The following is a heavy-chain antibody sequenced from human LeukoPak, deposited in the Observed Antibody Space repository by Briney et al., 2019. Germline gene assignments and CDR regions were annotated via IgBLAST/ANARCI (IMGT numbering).Heavy chain of an antibody. CDR2: LYYSGST. CDR1: GGSISSSTYY. CDR3: ARQAISGYDPPPFDS. Sequence: SETLSLTCTVSGGSISSSTYYWGWIRQPPGKGLEWIGNLYYSGSTYYNPSLKSRVTISVDTSKNQFSLKPSSVTAADTAVYYCARQAISGYDPPPFDSWGQGTLVTVSS. D-gene: IGHD5-12*01. J-gene: IGHJ4*02. V-gene: IGHV4-39*01.